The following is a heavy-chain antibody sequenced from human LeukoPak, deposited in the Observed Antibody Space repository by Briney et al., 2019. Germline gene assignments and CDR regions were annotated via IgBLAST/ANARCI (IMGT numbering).Heavy chain of an antibody. CDR3: ARGGPYSGYDYGSWHMDV. V-gene: IGHV1-69*05. CDR2: IIPIFGTA. J-gene: IGHJ6*03. CDR1: GGTFSSYA. D-gene: IGHD5-12*01. Sequence: SVKVSCKASGGTFSSYAISWVRQAPGQGLELMGGIIPIFGTANYAQKFQGRVTITTDESTSTAYMELSSLRSEDTAVYYCARGGPYSGYDYGSWHMDVWGKGTTVTVSS.